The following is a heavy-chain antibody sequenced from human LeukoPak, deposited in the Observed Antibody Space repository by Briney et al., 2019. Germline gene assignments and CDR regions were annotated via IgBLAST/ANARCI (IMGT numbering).Heavy chain of an antibody. J-gene: IGHJ4*02. V-gene: IGHV4-39*02. CDR3: TRSGGLNFDY. Sequence: SETLSLTCTVSDDSINSNGYYWGWIRQPPGQGLEWIGNVDYGGSTFYNPSLKSRVIISVDTSKNLFSLNLTSMTAADTAVYYCTRSGGLNFDYWGQGNLVTVSS. CDR2: VDYGGST. D-gene: IGHD2-15*01. CDR1: DDSINSNGYY.